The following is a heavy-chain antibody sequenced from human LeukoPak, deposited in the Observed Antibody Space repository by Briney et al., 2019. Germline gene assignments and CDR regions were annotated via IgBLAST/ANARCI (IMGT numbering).Heavy chain of an antibody. J-gene: IGHJ4*02. CDR1: GGSISSYY. D-gene: IGHD1-1*01. CDR3: AAIYGTYYFDY. Sequence: SETLSLTCTVSGGSISSYYWSWIRQPPGKGLEWIGYIYYSGSTNYNPSLKSRVTMSVDTSKNQFSLKLSSVTAADTAVYYCAAIYGTYYFDYWGQGTLVTVSS. V-gene: IGHV4-59*12. CDR2: IYYSGST.